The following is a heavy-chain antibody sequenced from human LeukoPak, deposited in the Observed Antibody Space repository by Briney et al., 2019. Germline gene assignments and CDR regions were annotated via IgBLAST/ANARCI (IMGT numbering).Heavy chain of an antibody. CDR3: ARGSPYYYGSGSGIYYYYYMDV. D-gene: IGHD3-10*01. Sequence: SETLSLTCTVSGGSINRSSYYWSWIRQPAGKGLEWIGRIYNSVSTSYNPSLQSRVTMSLDTSKNQFSLKLSSVTAADTAVYYCARGSPYYYGSGSGIYYYYYMDVWGKGTTVTISS. CDR1: GGSINRSSYY. CDR2: IYNSVST. J-gene: IGHJ6*03. V-gene: IGHV4-61*02.